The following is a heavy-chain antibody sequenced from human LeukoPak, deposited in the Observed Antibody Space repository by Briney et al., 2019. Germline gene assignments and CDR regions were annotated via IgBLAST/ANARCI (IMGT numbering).Heavy chain of an antibody. CDR1: GGSFSGYY. Sequence: SETLSLTCAVYGGSFSGYYWSWIRQPPGKGLEWIGEINHSGGTDYNPSLKSRVTISVDTSKNQFSLKLSSVTAAGTAVYYCARPAYYMDVWGKGTTVTVSS. J-gene: IGHJ6*03. V-gene: IGHV4-34*01. CDR3: ARPAYYMDV. CDR2: INHSGGT. D-gene: IGHD2-2*01.